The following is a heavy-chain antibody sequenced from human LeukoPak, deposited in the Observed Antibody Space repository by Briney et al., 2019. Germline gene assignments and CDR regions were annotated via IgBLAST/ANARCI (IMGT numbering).Heavy chain of an antibody. D-gene: IGHD2-21*02. CDR2: ISPNSGGT. J-gene: IGHJ4*02. CDR1: GYTFTGYY. Sequence: ASVKVSCKASGYTFTGYYMHWVRQAPGQGLEWMGWISPNSGGTNYAQKFQGRVTMTRDTSISTAYMELSRLRSDDTAVYYCARDLSYCGGDCYPRADYWGQGTLVTVSS. CDR3: ARDLSYCGGDCYPRADY. V-gene: IGHV1-2*02.